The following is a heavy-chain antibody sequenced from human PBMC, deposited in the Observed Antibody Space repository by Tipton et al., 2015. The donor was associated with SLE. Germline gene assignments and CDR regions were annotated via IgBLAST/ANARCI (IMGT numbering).Heavy chain of an antibody. CDR2: THYTGVT. CDR3: AIKANPGLPAFLTDV. J-gene: IGHJ6*02. V-gene: IGHV4-39*07. Sequence: TLSLTCTVSGGSISSSSDYWGWIRQPPGKGLEWIGNTHYTGVTYYNPSLKSRVTISVDTSKNQFSLKLTSVTAADTAVYYCAIKANPGLPAFLTDVWGQGTTVTVSS. CDR1: GGSISSSSDY. D-gene: IGHD2-21*02.